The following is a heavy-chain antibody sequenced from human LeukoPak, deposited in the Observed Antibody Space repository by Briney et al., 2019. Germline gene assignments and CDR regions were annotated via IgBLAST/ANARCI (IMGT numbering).Heavy chain of an antibody. V-gene: IGHV4-34*01. D-gene: IGHD3-3*01. CDR3: ARVSRLRGNYDFWSGYYFAY. CDR1: GGSFSGYY. J-gene: IGHJ4*02. Sequence: SETLSLTRAVYGGSFSGYYWSWIRQPPGKGLEWIGEINHSGSTNYNPSLKSRVTISVDTSKNQFSLKLSSVTAADTAVYYCARVSRLRGNYDFWSGYYFAYWGQGTLVTVSS. CDR2: INHSGST.